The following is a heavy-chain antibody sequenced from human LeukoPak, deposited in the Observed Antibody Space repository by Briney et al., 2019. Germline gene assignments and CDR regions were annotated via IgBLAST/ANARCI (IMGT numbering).Heavy chain of an antibody. CDR3: ARGADFWSGYSFDN. V-gene: IGHV4-59*13. CDR1: GGSISTYY. Sequence: SEPLSLTCTVSGGSISTYYWSWLRQAPGKGLEWVGYIYYSGSTEYDPSLKSRVTISVDTYKNQLSLKMNSVTAADTAVYYCARGADFWSGYSFDNWGQGTLVTVSS. D-gene: IGHD3-3*01. CDR2: IYYSGST. J-gene: IGHJ4*02.